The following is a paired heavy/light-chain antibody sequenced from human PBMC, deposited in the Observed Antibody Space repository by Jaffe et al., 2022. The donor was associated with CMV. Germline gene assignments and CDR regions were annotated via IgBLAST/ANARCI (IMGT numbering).Light chain of an antibody. J-gene: IGKJ2*01. CDR3: MQGIHLL. Sequence: DIVMTQTPLSLSVTPGQPASISCKSSQSLLHSDGKTYLYWYLQKPGQSPQLLIYEVSSRFSGVPDRFSGSGSGTDFTLKISRVEAEDVGVYYCMQGIHLLFGQGTKLEIK. CDR1: QSLLHSDGKTY. V-gene: IGKV2-29*02. CDR2: EVS.
Heavy chain of an antibody. Sequence: QVQLVQSGAEVKKPGSSVKVSCKASGGTFSSYAISWVRQAPGQGLEWMGGIIPIFGTANYAQKFQGRVTITADESTSTAYMELSSLRSEDTAVYYCATRGYYYDSSGYYYYYYGMDVWGQGTTVTVSS. J-gene: IGHJ6*02. D-gene: IGHD3-22*01. CDR2: IIPIFGTA. CDR1: GGTFSSYA. V-gene: IGHV1-69*01. CDR3: ATRGYYYDSSGYYYYYYGMDV.